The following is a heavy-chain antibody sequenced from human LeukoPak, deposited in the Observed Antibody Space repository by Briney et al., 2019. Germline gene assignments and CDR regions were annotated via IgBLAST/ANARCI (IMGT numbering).Heavy chain of an antibody. J-gene: IGHJ3*02. D-gene: IGHD3-10*01. CDR1: GYTFTDYY. V-gene: IGHV1-2*02. Sequence: GASVKVSCKASGYTFTDYYMHWVRQAPGQGPEWMGWINSNSGATNYAQKFQGRVTMTRDKSIRTAYMELSRLTSDDTAVYYCARNIWFGESADAFDIWGQGTMVTVSS. CDR3: ARNIWFGESADAFDI. CDR2: INSNSGAT.